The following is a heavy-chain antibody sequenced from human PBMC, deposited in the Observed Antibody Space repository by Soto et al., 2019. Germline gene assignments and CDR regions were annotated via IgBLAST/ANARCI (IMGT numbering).Heavy chain of an antibody. CDR2: IWYDGSNK. J-gene: IGHJ6*02. CDR3: ARAPIRTYGMDV. V-gene: IGHV3-33*01. CDR1: GFTFSSYG. Sequence: QVQLVESGGGVVQPGRSLRLSCAASGFTFSSYGMHWVRQAPGKGLEWVAVIWYDGSNKYYADSVKGRFTISRDNSKNTLYLPMNSLRAEDTAVYYCARAPIRTYGMDVWGQGTTVTVSS.